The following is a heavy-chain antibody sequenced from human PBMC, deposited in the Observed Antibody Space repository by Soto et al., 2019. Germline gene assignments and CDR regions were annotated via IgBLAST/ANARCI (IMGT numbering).Heavy chain of an antibody. J-gene: IGHJ4*02. CDR2: IYPGDSDT. D-gene: IGHD3-9*01. CDR3: ARGSLGDILTGPFDS. Sequence: PGESLKISCKGSGYSFTSYWIGWVRQMPGKGLEWMGIIYPGDSDTRYSPAFQGQDTISADKSISTAYLQWSSLKASDTAMYYCARGSLGDILTGPFDSWGQGTLVTVSS. V-gene: IGHV5-51*01. CDR1: GYSFTSYW.